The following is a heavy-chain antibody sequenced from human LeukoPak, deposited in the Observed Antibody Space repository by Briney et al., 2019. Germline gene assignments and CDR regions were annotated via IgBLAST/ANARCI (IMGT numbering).Heavy chain of an antibody. CDR3: ARRAQRLVYAIAYDY. CDR2: INHSGST. Sequence: PSETLSLTCAVYGGSFSGYYWSWIRQPPGKGLEWIGEINHSGSTNYNPSLKSRVTISVGTSKNQFSLKLSSVTAAVTAVYYCARRAQRLVYAIAYDYWGQGTLVTVSS. D-gene: IGHD2-8*01. J-gene: IGHJ4*02. CDR1: GGSFSGYY. V-gene: IGHV4-34*01.